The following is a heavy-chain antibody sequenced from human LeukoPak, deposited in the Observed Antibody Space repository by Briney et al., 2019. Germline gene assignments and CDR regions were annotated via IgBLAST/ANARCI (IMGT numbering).Heavy chain of an antibody. CDR3: AKGESGTRPIMITFGGVIVS. CDR1: GFTFNSYA. J-gene: IGHJ5*02. CDR2: LSGSGGST. D-gene: IGHD3-16*02. V-gene: IGHV3-23*01. Sequence: GGSLRLSCAASGFTFNSYAMRWVPPAPGKGLVGVSTLSGSGGSTYYADSVKGRFTISRDNSKHTVYLQMNSLRAEDTAVYYCAKGESGTRPIMITFGGVIVSWGQGTLVTVSS.